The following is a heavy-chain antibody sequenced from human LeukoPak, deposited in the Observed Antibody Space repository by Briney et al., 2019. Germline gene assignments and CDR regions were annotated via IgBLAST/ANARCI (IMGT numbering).Heavy chain of an antibody. CDR2: MNPNSGNT. V-gene: IGHV1-8*01. CDR1: GYTFTSYD. D-gene: IGHD3-16*01. J-gene: IGHJ4*02. Sequence: ASVKVSCKASGYTFTSYDMNWVRQAPGQGLEWMGWMNPNSGNTNYAQKFQGRVTMTSTSSLSTAYMELSSLRSEDTAVYYCARSYGDYVLGYWGQGTLVTVSS. CDR3: ARSYGDYVLGY.